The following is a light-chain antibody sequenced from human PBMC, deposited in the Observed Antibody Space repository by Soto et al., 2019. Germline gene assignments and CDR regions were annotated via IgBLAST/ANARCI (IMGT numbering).Light chain of an antibody. CDR3: QLYGDWPSLT. CDR1: QSIAIN. V-gene: IGKV3-15*01. CDR2: GAN. J-gene: IGKJ4*01. Sequence: EIVMTQSPATLSVSPGERATLSCRASQSIAINLAWYQQKPGQAPSLLIYGANIRATGVPARFSGSGSGTEFTLPISSLQSVDFAIYYCQLYGDWPSLTFGGGTKVEI.